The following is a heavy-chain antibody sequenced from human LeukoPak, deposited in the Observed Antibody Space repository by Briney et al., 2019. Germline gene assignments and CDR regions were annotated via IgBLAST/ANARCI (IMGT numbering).Heavy chain of an antibody. CDR3: ARFREHLRRMRGHVEYYFDY. D-gene: IGHD1-1*01. CDR2: LYYSGST. V-gene: IGHV4-39*01. J-gene: IGHJ4*02. CDR1: GGSISSSSYY. Sequence: SETLSLTCTVSGGSISSSSYYWGWIRQPPGKGLEWIGSLYYSGSTFYTPSLKSRVTISVDTSKNQFCLKLSSVTAADTAVYYCARFREHLRRMRGHVEYYFDYWGQGTLVTVCS.